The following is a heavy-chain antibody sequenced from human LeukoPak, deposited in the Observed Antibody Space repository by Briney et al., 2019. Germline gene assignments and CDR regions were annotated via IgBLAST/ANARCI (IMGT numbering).Heavy chain of an antibody. D-gene: IGHD4-23*01. J-gene: IGHJ3*02. CDR2: MNPNSGNT. CDR1: EYTFTSYG. CDR3: ARDNGGAFDI. V-gene: IGHV1-8*03. Sequence: VASVKVSCKASEYTFTSYGINWVRQATGQGLEWMGWMNPNSGNTGYTQKFQGRVTITRNTSISTAYMELSSLRSEDTAVYYCARDNGGAFDIWGQGTMVTVSS.